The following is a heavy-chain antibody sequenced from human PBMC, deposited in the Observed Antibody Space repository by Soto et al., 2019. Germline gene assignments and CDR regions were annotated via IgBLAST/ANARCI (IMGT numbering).Heavy chain of an antibody. CDR3: ARASGEDISVFRGGSSAGGYFYGLDV. V-gene: IGHV4-30-4*01. J-gene: IGHJ6*02. Sequence: QVRLQESGPGLVKPSQTLSLTCTVSGGSISSGDYYWTWIRQPPGKGLEWIGYINNSGTTYYHPSLQSRVIISIDTSKNQFSLKLRSVTAADTAVYFCARASGEDISVFRGGSSAGGYFYGLDVWGQGTTVTVSS. CDR2: INNSGTT. CDR1: GGSISSGDYY. D-gene: IGHD3-10*01.